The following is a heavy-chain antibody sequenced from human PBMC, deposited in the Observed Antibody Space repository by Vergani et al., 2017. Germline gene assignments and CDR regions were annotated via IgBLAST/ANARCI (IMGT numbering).Heavy chain of an antibody. J-gene: IGHJ4*02. CDR3: ARTESRGGSYXYGY. Sequence: EVQLVESGGGLVKPGGSLRLSCAASGFTFSSYSMNWVRQAPGKGLEWVSSISSSSSYIYYADSVKGRFTISRDNAKNSLYLQMNSLRAEDTAVYYCARTESRGGSYXYGYLGQGTLVTVSS. CDR2: ISSSSSYI. V-gene: IGHV3-21*01. CDR1: GFTFSSYS. D-gene: IGHD1-26*01.